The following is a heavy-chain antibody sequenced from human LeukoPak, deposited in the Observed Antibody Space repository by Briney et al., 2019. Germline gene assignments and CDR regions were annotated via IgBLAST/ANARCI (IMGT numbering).Heavy chain of an antibody. CDR1: GFTFTSST. Sequence: GGSLRLSCAASGFTFTSSTMNWVRQAPGKGLEWVSSISSSGTYIYYADSVMGRFTISRDNAKNSLYLQMNSLRAEDSAVYYCAKNSLQMGASGVHDYWGQGTLVTVSS. V-gene: IGHV3-21*01. D-gene: IGHD1-26*01. CDR2: ISSSGTYI. CDR3: AKNSLQMGASGVHDY. J-gene: IGHJ4*02.